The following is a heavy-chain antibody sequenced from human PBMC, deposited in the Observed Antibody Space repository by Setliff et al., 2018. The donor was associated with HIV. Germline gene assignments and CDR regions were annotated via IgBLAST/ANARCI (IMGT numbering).Heavy chain of an antibody. V-gene: IGHV3-23*01. J-gene: IGHJ4*02. CDR1: GFTFSRYA. D-gene: IGHD3-22*01. CDR3: AKHDSSGCYHH. Sequence: HPGGSLRLSCAASGFTFSRYAMSWVRQAPGKGLEWVSAIDGSGGNTFYADSVKGRFTISRDNSKSTLYLQMNSLRADDTAVYYCAKHDSSGCYHHWGQGTLVTVSS. CDR2: IDGSGGNT.